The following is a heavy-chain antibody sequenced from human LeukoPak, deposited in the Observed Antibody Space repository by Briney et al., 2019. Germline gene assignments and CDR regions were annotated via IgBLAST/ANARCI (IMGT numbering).Heavy chain of an antibody. CDR2: LYGNGGGI. Sequence: GSLRLSCVASGFTFGTYAMNWVRQAPGKGLEWLAGLYGNGGGISYADSVKGRFTISRDNSKYTLYLQMNSLRVDDAAIYYSVKDRTTDGRWYFDFWGQGTMVTVSS. V-gene: IGHV3-23*01. J-gene: IGHJ4*02. D-gene: IGHD2/OR15-2a*01. CDR1: GFTFGTYA. CDR3: VKDRTTDGRWYFDF.